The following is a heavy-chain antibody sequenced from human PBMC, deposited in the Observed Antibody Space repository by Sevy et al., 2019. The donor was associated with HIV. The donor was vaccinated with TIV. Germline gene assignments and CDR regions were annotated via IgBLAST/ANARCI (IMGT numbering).Heavy chain of an antibody. V-gene: IGHV3-9*01. D-gene: IGHD3-3*01. J-gene: IGHJ4*02. CDR1: GFTFDDYA. CDR3: AKDRAMYFDSWSGAAIDS. CDR2: ISWNSGSI. Sequence: GGSLSLSCAASGFTFDDYAMHWVRQAPGKGLEWVSAISWNSGSIGYSDSVKGRFTISRDKSKNSLYLQMNSLRAEDTAFYYCAKDRAMYFDSWSGAAIDSWGQGTLVTVSS.